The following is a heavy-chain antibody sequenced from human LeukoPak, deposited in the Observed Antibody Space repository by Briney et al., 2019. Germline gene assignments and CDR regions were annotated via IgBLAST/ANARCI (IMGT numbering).Heavy chain of an antibody. CDR3: AREARSAYEASWSDP. CDR1: GGSMNQYY. V-gene: IGHV4-4*07. J-gene: IGHJ5*02. Sequence: SETLSLTCTVSGGSMNQYYWSWIRQPAGNGLEWTGRIYSTGTTYYKPSLKSRVTMSVDTSHNQFFLKLNSVTAADTAVYYCAREARSAYEASWSDPWGQGPVVTASS. D-gene: IGHD5-12*01. CDR2: IYSTGTT.